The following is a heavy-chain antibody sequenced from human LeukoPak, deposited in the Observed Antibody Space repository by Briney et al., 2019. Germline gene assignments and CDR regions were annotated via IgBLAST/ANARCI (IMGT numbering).Heavy chain of an antibody. CDR1: GFTFSSYA. J-gene: IGHJ6*03. CDR2: ISGSGGST. CDR3: AKDPRDCSSTSCYTYYYYYMDV. V-gene: IGHV3-23*01. Sequence: GGSLRLSCAASGFTFSSYAMSWVLQAPGKGLEWVSAISGSGGSTYYADSVKGRFTISRDNSKNTLYLQMNSLRAEDTAVYYCAKDPRDCSSTSCYTYYYYYMDVWGKGTTVTVSS. D-gene: IGHD2-2*02.